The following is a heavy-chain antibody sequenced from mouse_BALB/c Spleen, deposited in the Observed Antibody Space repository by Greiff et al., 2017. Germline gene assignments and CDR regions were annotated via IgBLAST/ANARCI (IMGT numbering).Heavy chain of an antibody. Sequence: VQLQQSGAELVKPGASVKLSCTASGFNIKDNYMHWVKQRPEQGLEWIGRIDPANGNTKYEPKFPGKATITADTSSNTAYLQLSSLTSEDTDVYYCSRRGMITPYAMDYGGQGTSVTVSS. CDR3: SRRGMITPYAMDY. V-gene: IGHV14-3*02. CDR2: IDPANGNT. CDR1: GFNIKDNY. J-gene: IGHJ4*01. D-gene: IGHD2-4*01.